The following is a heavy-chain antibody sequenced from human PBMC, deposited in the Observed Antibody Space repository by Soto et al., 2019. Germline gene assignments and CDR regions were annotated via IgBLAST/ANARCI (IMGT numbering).Heavy chain of an antibody. J-gene: IGHJ4*02. Sequence: PSQTLSLTCVISGDSVSSNSGAWNWIRQSPSICLECLGRTYYRSKWYNDYAVSVKSRITINPDTSKNQFSMQLDYVTPEDTAVYYCGRGPYRSGWNLDKWGQGTLVTVSS. D-gene: IGHD6-19*01. CDR2: TYYRSKWYN. CDR1: GDSVSSNSGA. V-gene: IGHV6-1*01. CDR3: GRGPYRSGWNLDK.